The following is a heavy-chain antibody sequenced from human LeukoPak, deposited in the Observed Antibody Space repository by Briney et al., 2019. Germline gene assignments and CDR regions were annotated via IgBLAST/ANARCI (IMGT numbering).Heavy chain of an antibody. V-gene: IGHV1-69*04. J-gene: IGHJ6*02. D-gene: IGHD3-10*01. CDR3: ARTMDSYGSGSYYYGMDV. CDR2: IIPILGIA. Sequence: SVTVSCKASGGTFSSYAISWVRQAPGQGLEWMGRIIPILGIANYAQKFQGRVTITADKSTSTAYMELSSLRSEDTAVYYCARTMDSYGSGSYYYGMDVWGQGTTVTVSS. CDR1: GGTFSSYA.